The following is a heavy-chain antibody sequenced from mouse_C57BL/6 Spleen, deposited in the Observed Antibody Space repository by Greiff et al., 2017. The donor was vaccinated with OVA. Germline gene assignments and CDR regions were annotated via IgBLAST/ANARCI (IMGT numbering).Heavy chain of an antibody. D-gene: IGHD2-5*01. J-gene: IGHJ4*01. CDR2: IYPGDGDT. Sequence: VKLVESGPELVKPGASVKISCKASGYAFSSSWMNWVKQRPGKGLEWIGRIYPGDGDTNYNGKFKGKATLTADKSSSTAYMQLSSLTSEDSAVYFCARRGIVTNYYAMDYWGQGTSVTVSS. CDR1: GYAFSSSW. V-gene: IGHV1-82*01. CDR3: ARRGIVTNYYAMDY.